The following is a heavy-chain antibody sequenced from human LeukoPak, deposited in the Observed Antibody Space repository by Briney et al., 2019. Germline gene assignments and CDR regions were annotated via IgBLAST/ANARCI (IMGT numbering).Heavy chain of an antibody. Sequence: GESLKISCKGSGYTFTNYWIGWVRQMPGKGLEFMGIIYPGDSDTRYSPSFQGQVTISVDKSINTAYLQWSSLKASDSAMYFCARFPHAGYSYGHWYFDVWGGGTLVTVSS. CDR1: GYTFTNYW. D-gene: IGHD5-12*01. CDR3: ARFPHAGYSYGHWYFDV. V-gene: IGHV5-51*01. CDR2: IYPGDSDT. J-gene: IGHJ2*01.